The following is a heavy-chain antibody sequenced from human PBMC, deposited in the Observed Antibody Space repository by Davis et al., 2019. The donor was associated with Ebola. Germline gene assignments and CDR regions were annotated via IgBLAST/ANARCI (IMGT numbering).Heavy chain of an antibody. J-gene: IGHJ4*02. CDR1: GYTFTSYA. D-gene: IGHD6-13*01. Sequence: ASVKVSCKASGYTFTSYAMHWVRQAPGQRLEWMGWINAGNGNTKYSQKFQGRVTITRDTSASTAYMELSSLRSEDTAVYYCARWGQQLADFGYWGQGTLVTVSS. CDR2: INAGNGNT. CDR3: ARWGQQLADFGY. V-gene: IGHV1-3*01.